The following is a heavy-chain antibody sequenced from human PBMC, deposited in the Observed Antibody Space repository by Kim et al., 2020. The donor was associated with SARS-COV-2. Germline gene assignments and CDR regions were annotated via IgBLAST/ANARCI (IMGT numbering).Heavy chain of an antibody. Sequence: SETLSLTCTVSGGSISSGGYYWSWIRQHPGKCLEWIGYISYSGSTYYNPSLKSRVTISVDTSKNQFSLKLSSVTAADTAVYYCARAQWELPFDYWGQGTLVTVSS. CDR3: ARAQWELPFDY. J-gene: IGHJ4*02. CDR2: ISYSGST. V-gene: IGHV4-31*03. D-gene: IGHD1-26*01. CDR1: GGSISSGGYY.